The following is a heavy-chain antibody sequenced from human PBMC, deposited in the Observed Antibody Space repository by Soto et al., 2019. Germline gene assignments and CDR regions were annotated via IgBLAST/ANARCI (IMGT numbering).Heavy chain of an antibody. V-gene: IGHV4-59*01. Sequence: QVQLQESGPGLVRPSETLSLTCTVSGGSISRNYWTWIRQPPGKGLEWIGYVYYTGSTNYNPSLKSRVTISVDTSKNQFSLKLSSVTAADTAVYYCAREWQQWLASGFDYWGQGTLVTVS. CDR2: VYYTGST. CDR1: GGSISRNY. D-gene: IGHD6-19*01. CDR3: AREWQQWLASGFDY. J-gene: IGHJ4*02.